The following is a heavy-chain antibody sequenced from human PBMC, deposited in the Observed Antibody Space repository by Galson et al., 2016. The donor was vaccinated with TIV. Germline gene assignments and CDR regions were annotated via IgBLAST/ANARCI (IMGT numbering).Heavy chain of an antibody. CDR3: AREGRGAFDI. V-gene: IGHV3-74*01. Sequence: SLRLSCAASGFTFSNFWMHWVRQVPGKGLVWVSRIKTDGSRTDYVDSVKGRFTISRDNVKNTVYLQMDSLRAEDTAVYYCAREGRGAFDIWGQGTMVTVSS. CDR2: IKTDGSRT. J-gene: IGHJ3*02. CDR1: GFTFSNFW.